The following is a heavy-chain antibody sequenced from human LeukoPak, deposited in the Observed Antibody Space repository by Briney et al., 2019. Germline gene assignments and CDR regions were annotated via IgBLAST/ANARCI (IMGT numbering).Heavy chain of an antibody. Sequence: SVKVSCKASGGTFSSYAISWVRQAPGQGLEWMGGIIPIFGTANYAQKFQGRVTITADESTSTAYMELSSLRSEDTAVYYCARGPALRFLEWLSFDYWGQGTLVTVSS. CDR3: ARGPALRFLEWLSFDY. D-gene: IGHD3-3*01. CDR1: GGTFSSYA. CDR2: IIPIFGTA. V-gene: IGHV1-69*01. J-gene: IGHJ4*02.